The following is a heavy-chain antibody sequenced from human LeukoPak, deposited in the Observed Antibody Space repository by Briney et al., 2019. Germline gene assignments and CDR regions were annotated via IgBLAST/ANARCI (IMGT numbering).Heavy chain of an antibody. CDR2: ISSSSSYI. V-gene: IGHV3-21*01. Sequence: GGSLRLSCAASGFTFSSYSMNWVRQAPGKGLEWVSSISSSSSYIYYADSVKGRFTISRDNAKNSLYLQMNSLRAEDTAVYYCAREGFRLRYFDYWGQGTLVTVSS. D-gene: IGHD3-16*01. CDR1: GFTFSSYS. J-gene: IGHJ4*02. CDR3: AREGFRLRYFDY.